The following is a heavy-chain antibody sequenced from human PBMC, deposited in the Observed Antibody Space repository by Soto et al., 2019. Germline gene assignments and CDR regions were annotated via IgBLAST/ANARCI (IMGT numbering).Heavy chain of an antibody. CDR3: ATNYFYYYYMDV. CDR2: INAGNGNT. J-gene: IGHJ6*03. V-gene: IGHV1-3*01. Sequence: QVQLVQSGAEVKKPGASVKVSCKASGYTFTSYAMHWVRQAPGQRLEWMGWINAGNGNTKYSQKFQGRVTITRDTSASTAYMELSSLRSEDTAVYYCATNYFYYYYMDVWGKGTTVTVSS. CDR1: GYTFTSYA.